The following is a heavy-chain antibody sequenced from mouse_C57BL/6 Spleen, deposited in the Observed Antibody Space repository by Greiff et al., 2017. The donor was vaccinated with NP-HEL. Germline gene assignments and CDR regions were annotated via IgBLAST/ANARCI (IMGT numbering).Heavy chain of an antibody. CDR3: TRERGFAY. CDR2: ISSGGDYI. V-gene: IGHV5-9-1*02. Sequence: EVKFVESGEGLVKPGGSLKLSCAASGFTFSSYAMSWVRQTPEKRLEWVAYISSGGDYIYYADTVKGRFTISSGNPRNTLYLQMSSLKSEDTAMYYCTRERGFAYWGQGTLVTVSA. CDR1: GFTFSSYA. J-gene: IGHJ3*01.